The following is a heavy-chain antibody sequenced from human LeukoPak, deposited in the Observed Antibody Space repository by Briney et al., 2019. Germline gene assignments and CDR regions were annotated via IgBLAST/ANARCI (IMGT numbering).Heavy chain of an antibody. CDR2: INHSGST. J-gene: IGHJ4*02. CDR3: ARVRIGEFDY. V-gene: IGHV4-34*01. D-gene: IGHD3-10*01. CDR1: GGSFSGYY. Sequence: SETLSLTCAVSGGSFSGYYWSWIRQPPGKGLEWIGEINHSGSTNYNPSLKSRVTISVDTSTNQFSLKLSSVTAADTAVYYCARVRIGEFDYWGQGTLVTVSS.